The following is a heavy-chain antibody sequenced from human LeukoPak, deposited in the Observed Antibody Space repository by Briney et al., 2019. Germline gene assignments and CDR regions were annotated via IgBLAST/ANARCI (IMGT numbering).Heavy chain of an antibody. D-gene: IGHD3-22*01. CDR2: IKQDGSEK. Sequence: GGSLRLSCAASGFTFSIYWMSWVRQAPGKALEWVANIKQDGSEKYYVDSVKGRFTISRDNAKNSLYLQMNSLRAEDTAVYYCARGDRYYDSSGYYYFDYWGQGTLVTVSS. CDR1: GFTFSIYW. J-gene: IGHJ4*02. V-gene: IGHV3-7*01. CDR3: ARGDRYYDSSGYYYFDY.